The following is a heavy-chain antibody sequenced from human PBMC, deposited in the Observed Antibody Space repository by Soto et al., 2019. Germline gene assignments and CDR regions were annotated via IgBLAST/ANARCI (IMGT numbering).Heavy chain of an antibody. D-gene: IGHD1-26*01. CDR2: ISYDGSNK. CDR1: GFTFSSYA. CDR3: ASASTRYSGSYYDSPYYGMDV. J-gene: IGHJ6*02. V-gene: IGHV3-30-3*01. Sequence: GGSLRLSCAASGFTFSSYAMHWVRQAPGKGLEWVAIISYDGSNKYYADSVKGRLTIYRDNSKNTLYLQMNSLRAEDTAVYDCASASTRYSGSYYDSPYYGMDVWGQGTTVTVSS.